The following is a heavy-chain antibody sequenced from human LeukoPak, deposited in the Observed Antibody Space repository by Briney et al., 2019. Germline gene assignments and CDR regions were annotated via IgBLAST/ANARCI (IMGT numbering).Heavy chain of an antibody. V-gene: IGHV1-8*01. D-gene: IGHD4-17*01. CDR3: ARVTVDYDGDYVYYFDY. CDR1: GYTFTSYD. CDR2: VNPNSGNT. Sequence: ASVKVSCKASGYTFTSYDINWVRQATRQGLEWMGWVNPNSGNTGYAQKFQGRVTMTRNTSISTAYMELSSLRSEDTAVYYCARVTVDYDGDYVYYFDYWGQGTLVTVSS. J-gene: IGHJ4*02.